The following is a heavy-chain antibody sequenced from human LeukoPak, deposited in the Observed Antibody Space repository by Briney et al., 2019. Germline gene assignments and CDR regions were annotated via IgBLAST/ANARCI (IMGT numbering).Heavy chain of an antibody. CDR3: ARAGTTVAGTRYFQH. Sequence: GASVKVSCKASGHTFTSYGISWVRQAPGQGLEWMGWISAYNGNTNYAQKVQGRVTMTTDTSTSTAYMELRSLRSDDTAVYYCARAGTTVAGTRYFQHWGQGTLVTVSS. J-gene: IGHJ1*01. CDR1: GHTFTSYG. V-gene: IGHV1-18*01. D-gene: IGHD6-19*01. CDR2: ISAYNGNT.